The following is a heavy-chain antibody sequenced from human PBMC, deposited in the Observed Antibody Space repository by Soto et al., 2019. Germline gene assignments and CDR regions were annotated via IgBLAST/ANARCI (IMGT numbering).Heavy chain of an antibody. CDR2: TSAYNGDS. J-gene: IGHJ4*02. CDR1: RYIFTAYF. CDR3: ARARATVTTERALGY. D-gene: IGHD4-17*01. V-gene: IGHV1-18*04. Sequence: QVQLVQSGAEVKKPGASVKVSCKAPRYIFTAYFMHWVRQAPGQGLEWMGTTSAYNGDSNFAQNLQGRVTMTIDKSTATAYMDLKNLTSDDTAVYYCARARATVTTERALGYWGQGTLVTVSS.